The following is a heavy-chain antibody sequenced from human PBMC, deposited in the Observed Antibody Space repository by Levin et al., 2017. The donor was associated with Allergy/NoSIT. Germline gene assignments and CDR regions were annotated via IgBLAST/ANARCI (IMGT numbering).Heavy chain of an antibody. CDR1: GGSITSSSYQ. V-gene: IGHV4-39*07. CDR2: IYYSGST. D-gene: IGHD6-13*01. CDR3: ARVLSAISAAGPEY. Sequence: SQTLSLTCTVSGGSITSSSYQWGWIRQPPGKGLEWIGNIYYSGSTSYNPSLKDRVTISIDTSKNQFFLKLTSVTAAETAVYYCARVLSAISAAGPEYLGQGTLVTVSS. J-gene: IGHJ4*02.